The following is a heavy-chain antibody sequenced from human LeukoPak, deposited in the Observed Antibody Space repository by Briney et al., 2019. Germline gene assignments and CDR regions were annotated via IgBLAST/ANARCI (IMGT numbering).Heavy chain of an antibody. CDR2: INHSGST. V-gene: IGHV4-34*01. Sequence: KSSETLSLTCAVYGGSFSGYYWSWIRQPPGKGLEWIGEINHSGSTNYNLSLKSRVTISVDTSKNQFSLKLSSVTAADTAVYYCARGSRDREYQLLRFRHTQSSNWFDPWGQGTLVTVSS. J-gene: IGHJ5*02. D-gene: IGHD2-2*01. CDR1: GGSFSGYY. CDR3: ARGSRDREYQLLRFRHTQSSNWFDP.